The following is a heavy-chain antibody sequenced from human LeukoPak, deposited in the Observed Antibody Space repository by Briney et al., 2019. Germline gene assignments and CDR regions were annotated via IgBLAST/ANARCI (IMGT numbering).Heavy chain of an antibody. D-gene: IGHD3-10*01. Sequence: GGSLRLSCAASGFTFSNYEMNWVRQAPGKGLKWVSYISGSDTTYYADSVKGRFTVSRDNAKNSLYLQMNSLRAEDTAVYYCATVGGPMVRGVIIPQVFDHWGQGTLVTVSS. J-gene: IGHJ4*02. CDR2: ISGSDTT. V-gene: IGHV3-48*03. CDR1: GFTFSNYE. CDR3: ATVGGPMVRGVIIPQVFDH.